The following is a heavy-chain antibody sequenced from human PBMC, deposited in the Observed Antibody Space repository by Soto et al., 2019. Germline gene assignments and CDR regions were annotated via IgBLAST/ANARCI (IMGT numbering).Heavy chain of an antibody. CDR1: GFTFSSYG. D-gene: IGHD2-15*01. CDR2: IWYDGSNK. J-gene: IGHJ6*02. CDR3: ARGEHNGYCSGGSCSSDRYYYGMDV. V-gene: IGHV3-33*01. Sequence: QVQLVESGGGVVQPGRSLRLSCAASGFTFSSYGMHWVRQAPGKGLEWVAVIWYDGSNKYYADSVKGRFTISRENSNNTLYLQINSLRAEDTAVYYCARGEHNGYCSGGSCSSDRYYYGMDVWGQGTTVTVSS.